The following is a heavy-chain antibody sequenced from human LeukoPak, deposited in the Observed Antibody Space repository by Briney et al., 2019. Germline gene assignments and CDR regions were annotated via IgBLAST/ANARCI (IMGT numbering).Heavy chain of an antibody. Sequence: GGSLRLSCAASGFTVSSNYMSWVRQAPGKGLEWVSVIYSGGSTYYSDSVEGRFTISRDNSKNTLYLQMNSLRAEDTAVYYCARLGLDGIADFWGQGILVTVSS. J-gene: IGHJ4*02. CDR2: IYSGGST. CDR3: ARLGLDGIADF. V-gene: IGHV3-66*04. D-gene: IGHD5-24*01. CDR1: GFTVSSNY.